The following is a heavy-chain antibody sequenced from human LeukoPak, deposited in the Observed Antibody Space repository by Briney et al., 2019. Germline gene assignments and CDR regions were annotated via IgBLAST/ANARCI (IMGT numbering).Heavy chain of an antibody. J-gene: IGHJ4*02. V-gene: IGHV4-59*01. CDR3: AREYDSSSLFDY. CDR1: GDSISSYY. D-gene: IGHD3-22*01. Sequence: SETLSLTCTVSGDSISSYYWSWIRQPPGKGLEWIGYVFYSGTTTYNPSPKSRVSMSVDTSKNEFSLKLTSVTAADTAVYYCAREYDSSSLFDYWGQGTLVTVSS. CDR2: VFYSGTT.